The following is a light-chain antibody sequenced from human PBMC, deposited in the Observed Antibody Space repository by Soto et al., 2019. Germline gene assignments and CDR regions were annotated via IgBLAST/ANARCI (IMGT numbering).Light chain of an antibody. CDR3: QQYGTSPRT. CDR1: QSVSSAY. Sequence: EIVLTQSPGTLSLSPGERATLSCRASQSVSSAYLAWYQQKPGQAPRPLIYGASSRATGIPDRFSGSGSGTDFTLTISRLEPEDFAMYYCQQYGTSPRTFGQGTKVEV. J-gene: IGKJ1*01. V-gene: IGKV3-20*01. CDR2: GAS.